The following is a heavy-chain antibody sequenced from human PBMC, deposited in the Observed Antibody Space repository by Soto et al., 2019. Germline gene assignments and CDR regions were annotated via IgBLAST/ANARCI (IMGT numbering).Heavy chain of an antibody. J-gene: IGHJ1*01. V-gene: IGHV3-11*01. D-gene: IGHD6-13*01. CDR1: GFTFSDYY. CDR3: ARASRDCSSWPPEYFQH. Sequence: QVQVVESGGGLVKPGGSLRLSCAASGFTFSDYYMSWIRQVPGKGLEWVSYISTSGTSINYADSVKGRFTISRDNAKNSLYLQMNSLRAEDTAVYYCARASRDCSSWPPEYFQHWGQGTLVTVSS. CDR2: ISTSGTSI.